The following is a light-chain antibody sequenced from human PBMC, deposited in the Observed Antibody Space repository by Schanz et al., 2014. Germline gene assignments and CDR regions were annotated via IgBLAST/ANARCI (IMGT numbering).Light chain of an antibody. CDR3: QQYGSPIT. Sequence: EIVLTQSPATLSLSPGERATLSCRASQSVTSNYFAWYQQRPGQAPRLLLYGTSYRASGIPDRFSGSGSGTDFTLTISSLKPEDFAIYYCQQYGSPITFGQGTRLEIK. J-gene: IGKJ5*01. V-gene: IGKV3-20*01. CDR2: GTS. CDR1: QSVTSNY.